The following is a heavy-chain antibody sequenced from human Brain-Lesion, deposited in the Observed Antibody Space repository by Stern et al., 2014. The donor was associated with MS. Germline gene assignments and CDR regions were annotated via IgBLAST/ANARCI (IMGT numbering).Heavy chain of an antibody. CDR1: GGSVSSTSYA. Sequence: VQLVESGPGLVKPSETLSLTCTVAGGSVSSTSYAWAWIRQPPGKGLEWIGTIYYSGNTYYSPSLKSRLTISLVTSKNLFSRHLGSVSAADTAVYYCAGEEDIRYCSGGSCTGNWFDPWGQGTLVTVSS. V-gene: IGHV4-39*01. D-gene: IGHD2-15*01. CDR3: AGEEDIRYCSGGSCTGNWFDP. CDR2: IYYSGNT. J-gene: IGHJ5*02.